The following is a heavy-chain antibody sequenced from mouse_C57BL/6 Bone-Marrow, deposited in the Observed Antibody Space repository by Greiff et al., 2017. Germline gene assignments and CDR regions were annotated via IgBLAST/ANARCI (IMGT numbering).Heavy chain of an antibody. J-gene: IGHJ1*03. Sequence: QVQLKQPGAELVMPGASVKLSCKASGYTFTSYWMHWVKRRPGQGLAWIGEIDPSDSYTNYNQKFKGKSTLTVDKSSSTAYMQLSSLTSEDSAVYYCARSANFYWYFDVWGTGTTVTDSS. V-gene: IGHV1-69*01. CDR2: IDPSDSYT. D-gene: IGHD1-2*01. CDR3: ARSANFYWYFDV. CDR1: GYTFTSYW.